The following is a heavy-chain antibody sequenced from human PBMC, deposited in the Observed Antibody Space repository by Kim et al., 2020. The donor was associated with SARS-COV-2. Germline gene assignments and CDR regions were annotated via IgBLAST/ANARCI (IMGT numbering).Heavy chain of an antibody. CDR3: ARRYCSGGSCPPWGRGRFDP. CDR2: IYYSGST. CDR1: GGSISSGGYY. D-gene: IGHD2-15*01. V-gene: IGHV4-31*03. J-gene: IGHJ5*02. Sequence: SETLSLTCTVSGGSISSGGYYWSWTRQHPGKGLEWIGYIYYSGSTYYNPSLKSRVTISVDTSKNQFSLKLSSVTAADTAVYYCARRYCSGGSCPPWGRGRFDPWGQGTLVTVSS.